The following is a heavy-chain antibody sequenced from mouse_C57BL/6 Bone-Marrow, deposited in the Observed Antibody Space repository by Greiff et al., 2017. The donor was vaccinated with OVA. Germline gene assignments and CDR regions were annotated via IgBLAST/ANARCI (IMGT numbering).Heavy chain of an antibody. D-gene: IGHD2-5*01. CDR2: ISNGGGST. J-gene: IGHJ3*01. CDR3: ARHGNYSNYEFAY. Sequence: EVHLVESGGGLVQPGGSLKLSCAASGFTFSDYYMYWVRKTPEKRLEWVAYISNGGGSTYYPDTVKGRFTISRDNAKNTLYLQMSRLKSEDTAMYYCARHGNYSNYEFAYWGQGTLVTVSA. V-gene: IGHV5-12*01. CDR1: GFTFSDYY.